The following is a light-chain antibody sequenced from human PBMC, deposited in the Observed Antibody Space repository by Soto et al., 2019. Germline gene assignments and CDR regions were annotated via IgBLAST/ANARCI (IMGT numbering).Light chain of an antibody. CDR1: QTVRNNY. CDR2: AAS. CDR3: QQYGSSPRT. J-gene: IGKJ1*01. V-gene: IGKV3-20*01. Sequence: EIVLTQSPGTLSLSPGERATLFCRASQTVRNNYLAWYQQRPGQAPRLLIYAASSRATGIPDRFSGSGSGTDFTLTISRLEPEDFAVYYCQQYGSSPRTFGRGTKVDI.